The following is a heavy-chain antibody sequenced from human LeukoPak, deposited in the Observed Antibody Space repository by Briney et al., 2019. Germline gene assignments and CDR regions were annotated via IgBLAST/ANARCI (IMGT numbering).Heavy chain of an antibody. D-gene: IGHD2-15*01. V-gene: IGHV4-39*07. Sequence: SETLSLTCTVSGGSIRSSSYNWGWIRQPPGKGLEWIGSIHYTGTTYYNPSLKSRVTISIDTSKNQFSLKLSSVTAADTAVYYCARGRIQPSNYYYYYYMDVWGKGTTVTVSS. J-gene: IGHJ6*03. CDR1: GGSIRSSSYN. CDR2: IHYTGTT. CDR3: ARGRIQPSNYYYYYYMDV.